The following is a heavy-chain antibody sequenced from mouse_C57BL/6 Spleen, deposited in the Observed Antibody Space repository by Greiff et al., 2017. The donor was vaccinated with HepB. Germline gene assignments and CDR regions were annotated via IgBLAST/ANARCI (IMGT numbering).Heavy chain of an antibody. J-gene: IGHJ4*01. Sequence: VQLQQPGAELVRPGSSVKLSCKASGYTFTSYWMHWVKQRPIQGLEWIGNIDPSDSETHYNQKFKDKATLTVDKSSSTAYMQLSSLTSEDSAVYYCARMRGQLRPHYAMDYWGQGTSVTVSS. D-gene: IGHD3-2*02. CDR1: GYTFTSYW. V-gene: IGHV1-52*01. CDR3: ARMRGQLRPHYAMDY. CDR2: IDPSDSET.